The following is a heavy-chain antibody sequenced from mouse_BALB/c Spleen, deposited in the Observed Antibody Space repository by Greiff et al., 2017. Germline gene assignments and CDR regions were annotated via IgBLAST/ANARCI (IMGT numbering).Heavy chain of an antibody. D-gene: IGHD1-1*01. V-gene: IGHV5-17*02. CDR2: ISSGSSTI. CDR1: GFTFSSFG. Sequence: EVQGVESGGGLVQPGGSRKLSCAASGFTFSSFGMHWVRQAPEKGLEWVAYISSGSSTIYYADTVKGRFTISRDNPKNTLFLQMTSLRSEDTAMYYCARLGSSYFDYWGQGTTLTVSS. CDR3: ARLGSSYFDY. J-gene: IGHJ2*01.